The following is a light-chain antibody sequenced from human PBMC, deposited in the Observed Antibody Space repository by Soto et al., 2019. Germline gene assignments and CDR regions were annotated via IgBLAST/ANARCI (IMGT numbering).Light chain of an antibody. CDR3: CSYTNRAYV. CDR2: DVS. V-gene: IGLV2-11*01. J-gene: IGLJ1*01. CDR1: SSDVGAYNY. Sequence: QSALTQPRSVSGSPGQSVTISCTGTSSDVGAYNYVSWYQQHPAKAPNLMIYDVSKRPSGVPDRFSGSKPGNTASLTISGLQAEDEGDYYCCSYTNRAYVFGTGTKVTVL.